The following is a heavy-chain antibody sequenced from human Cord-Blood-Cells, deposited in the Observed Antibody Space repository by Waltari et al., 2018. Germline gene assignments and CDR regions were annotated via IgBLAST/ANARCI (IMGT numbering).Heavy chain of an antibody. CDR1: GFNFSSYG. Sequence: QVQLVESGGGVVQPGRSLRLSCAASGFNFSSYGMHWVRKAPGKGLEWVAVIWYDGSNKYYADSVKSRFTISRDNSKNTLYLQMNSLRAEDTAVYYCARGTYYDILTGAFDIWGQGTMVTVSS. V-gene: IGHV3-33*01. D-gene: IGHD3-9*01. CDR2: IWYDGSNK. CDR3: ARGTYYDILTGAFDI. J-gene: IGHJ3*02.